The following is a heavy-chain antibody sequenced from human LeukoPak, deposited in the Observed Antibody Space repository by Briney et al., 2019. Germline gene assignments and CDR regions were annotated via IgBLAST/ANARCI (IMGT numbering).Heavy chain of an antibody. V-gene: IGHV4-59*08. Sequence: PSETLSLTCTVSGGSISSYYWSWIRQPPGKGLEWIGYIYYSGSTNYNPSLKSRVTISVDTSKNQFSLKLSAVTAADTAVYYCARRDRGLTDAFDIWGQGTMVTVSS. J-gene: IGHJ3*02. CDR2: IYYSGST. D-gene: IGHD5-12*01. CDR1: GGSISSYY. CDR3: ARRDRGLTDAFDI.